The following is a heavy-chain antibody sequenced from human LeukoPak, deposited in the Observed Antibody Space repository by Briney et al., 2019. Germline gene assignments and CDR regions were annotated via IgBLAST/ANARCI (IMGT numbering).Heavy chain of an antibody. J-gene: IGHJ3*01. V-gene: IGHV7-4-1*02. CDR3: ARGGSCSGGFCYTGMGRNDV. CDR1: GYTFTSYA. D-gene: IGHD2-15*01. Sequence: GASAKVSCKASGYTFTSYAMDWVRQAPGQGLEWMGWINTNTGNPTYAQAFTGRFVLSLDTSVSTAYLQINNLQREDTAVYYCARGGSCSGGFCYTGMGRNDVWGQGTMVIVSS. CDR2: INTNTGNP.